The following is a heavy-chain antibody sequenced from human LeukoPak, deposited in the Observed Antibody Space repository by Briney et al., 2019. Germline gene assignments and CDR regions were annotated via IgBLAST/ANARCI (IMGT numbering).Heavy chain of an antibody. CDR2: VNDSGGT. J-gene: IGHJ5*02. D-gene: IGHD4/OR15-4a*01. CDR1: IDSFTNYY. CDR3: ARGQGATVPQVSKNWLDP. V-gene: IGHV4-34*01. Sequence: SETLSLTCAVYIDSFTNYYWNWIRQTPGKGLEWIGEVNDSGGTNTNPSLRSRVILSVDTSKNQFSLKLISVTAADTAVYYCARGQGATVPQVSKNWLDPWGQGTRVIVSS.